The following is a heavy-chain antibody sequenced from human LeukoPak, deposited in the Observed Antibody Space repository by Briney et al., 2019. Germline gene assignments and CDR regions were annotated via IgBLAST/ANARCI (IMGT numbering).Heavy chain of an antibody. J-gene: IGHJ5*02. CDR3: ARSRSTTGSENWFDP. Sequence: SETLSLTCTVSGGSVSSGSYYWSWIRQPPGKGLEWIGYIYYSGSTNYNPSLKSRVTISVDTSKNQFSLKLSSVTAADTAVYYCARSRSTTGSENWFDPWGQGTLVTVSS. D-gene: IGHD1-1*01. CDR1: GGSVSSGSYY. CDR2: IYYSGST. V-gene: IGHV4-61*01.